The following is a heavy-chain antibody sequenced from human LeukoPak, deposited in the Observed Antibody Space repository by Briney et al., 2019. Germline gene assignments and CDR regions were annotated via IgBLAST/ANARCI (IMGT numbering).Heavy chain of an antibody. V-gene: IGHV3-48*03. D-gene: IGHD3-3*01. CDR3: ARESGGPGRIDY. CDR2: ISSSGRNI. Sequence: PGGSLRLSCAASGFTFSNYELNWVRQAPGKGLEWVSYISSSGRNIYYADSAKGRFTISRDNPKNSLYLQMNSLRAEDTAVYYCARESGGPGRIDYWGQGTLVTVSS. J-gene: IGHJ4*02. CDR1: GFTFSNYE.